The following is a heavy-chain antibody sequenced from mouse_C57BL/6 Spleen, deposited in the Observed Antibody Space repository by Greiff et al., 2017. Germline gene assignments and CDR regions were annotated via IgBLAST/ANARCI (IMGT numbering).Heavy chain of an antibody. D-gene: IGHD2-10*02. CDR3: ARGLEYYFDY. Sequence: DVKLQESGPGLVKPSQSLSLTCSVTGYSITSGYYWNWIRQFPGNKLEWMGYISYDGSNNYNPSLKNRISITRDTSKNQFFLKLNSVTTEDTATYYCARGLEYYFDYWGQGTTLTVSS. J-gene: IGHJ2*01. CDR2: ISYDGSN. V-gene: IGHV3-6*01. CDR1: GYSITSGYY.